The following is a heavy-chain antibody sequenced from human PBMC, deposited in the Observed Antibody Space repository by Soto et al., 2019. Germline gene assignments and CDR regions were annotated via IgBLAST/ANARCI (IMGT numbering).Heavy chain of an antibody. J-gene: IGHJ6*03. CDR1: VLTFSNYA. D-gene: IGHD5-18*01. CDR2: ITGSGGST. CDR3: ARIRSDVTWIHQYYYYYYMDV. Sequence: GGSLRLSCAASVLTFSNYAMSWVRQAPGKGLEWVAGITGSGGSTYYADSVKGRFTISRDNAKNSRYLQMNSLRAEDTAVYYCARIRSDVTWIHQYYYYYYMDVWGKGTTVTVSS. V-gene: IGHV3-23*01.